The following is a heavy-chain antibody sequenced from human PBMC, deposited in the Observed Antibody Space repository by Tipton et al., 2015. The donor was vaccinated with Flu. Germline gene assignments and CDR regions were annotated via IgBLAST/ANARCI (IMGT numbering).Heavy chain of an antibody. D-gene: IGHD2-15*01. J-gene: IGHJ6*03. CDR3: ARGGRAFSGGSCYRGGSCYMDV. Sequence: GLVKPSETLSLTCAVYGGSFSGYYWSWIRQPPGKGLEWIGEINHSGSTNYNPSLKSRVTISVDTSKNQFSLKLSSVTAADTAVYYCARGGRAFSGGSCYRGGSCYMDVWGKGTTVTVSS. V-gene: IGHV4-34*01. CDR2: INHSGST. CDR1: GGSFSGYY.